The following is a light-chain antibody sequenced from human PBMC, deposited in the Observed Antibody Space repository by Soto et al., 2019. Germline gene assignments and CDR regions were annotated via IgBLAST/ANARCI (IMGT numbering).Light chain of an antibody. J-gene: IGKJ1*01. CDR2: GAS. Sequence: PVESATLSCRSSRSVSSYLAWYQQKPGQAPRLLIYGASSRATGIPDMFSGSGSGTDFTLTISRLEPEDFAVYYCQQYGRSPRTFGQGTKVDIK. V-gene: IGKV3-20*01. CDR3: QQYGRSPRT. CDR1: RSVSSY.